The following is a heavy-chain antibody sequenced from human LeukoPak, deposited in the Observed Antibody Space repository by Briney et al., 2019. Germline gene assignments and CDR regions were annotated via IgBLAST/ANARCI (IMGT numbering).Heavy chain of an antibody. V-gene: IGHV3-43D*04. CDR3: AKGVGYSYGGVFDY. D-gene: IGHD5-18*01. Sequence: GGSLRLSCAASGFTFDDYAMHWVCQAPGKGLEWVSLISWDGGSTYYADSVKGRFTISRDNSKNSLYLQMNSLRAEDTALYYCAKGVGYSYGGVFDYWGQGTLVTVSS. CDR1: GFTFDDYA. J-gene: IGHJ4*02. CDR2: ISWDGGST.